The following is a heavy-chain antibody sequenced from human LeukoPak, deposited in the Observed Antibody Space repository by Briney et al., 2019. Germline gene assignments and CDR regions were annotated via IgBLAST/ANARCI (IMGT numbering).Heavy chain of an antibody. CDR2: ISAYNGNT. J-gene: IGHJ4*02. Sequence: PLASVKVSCKASGYTFSSYGINWVRQAPGQGREWMGRISAYNGNTNYAQKVQGRATMTTDTATSTAYMELRRLRSDNSAVYYCERGTETDRSGSNSFFSLHYWGQGTLVTVSS. CDR1: GYTFSSYG. V-gene: IGHV1-18*01. D-gene: IGHD3-22*01. CDR3: ERGTETDRSGSNSFFSLHY.